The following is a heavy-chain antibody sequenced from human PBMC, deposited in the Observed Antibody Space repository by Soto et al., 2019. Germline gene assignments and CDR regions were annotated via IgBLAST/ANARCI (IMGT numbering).Heavy chain of an antibody. CDR1: GYSFTSYW. Sequence: GESLKISCKGSGYSFTSYWIGWVRQMPGKGLEWMGIIYPGDSDTRYSPSFQGQVTISADKSISTAYLQWSSLKASDTAMYYCARLPETYYDILTGYYRPLNFDYWGQGALVTVSS. V-gene: IGHV5-51*01. J-gene: IGHJ4*02. CDR3: ARLPETYYDILTGYYRPLNFDY. D-gene: IGHD3-9*01. CDR2: IYPGDSDT.